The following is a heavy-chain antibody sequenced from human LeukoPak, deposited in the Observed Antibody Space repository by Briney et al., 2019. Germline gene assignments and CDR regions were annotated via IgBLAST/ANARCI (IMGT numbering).Heavy chain of an antibody. D-gene: IGHD2-2*01. J-gene: IGHJ4*02. CDR1: GYTFTSYG. V-gene: IGHV1-18*01. Sequence: ASVKVSCKASGYTFTSYGISWVRQAPGQGLEWMGWISAYNGNTNYAQKFQGRVTMTEDTSTDTAYMELSSLRSEDTAVYYCATEKSTSCYDYWGQGTLVTVSS. CDR3: ATEKSTSCYDY. CDR2: ISAYNGNT.